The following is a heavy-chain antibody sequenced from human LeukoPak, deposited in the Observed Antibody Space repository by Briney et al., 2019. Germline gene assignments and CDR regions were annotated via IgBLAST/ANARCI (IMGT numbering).Heavy chain of an antibody. Sequence: GEPLKISCKVAEYTFTNYWIAWVRPVPGQGLEWVGIIYLRDSDARYRPSFQDQVTISADKSTRTAYLQWSSLKASDSAMYYCATTLTNYCSSTSCYADHWGQGTLVTVSS. D-gene: IGHD2-2*01. J-gene: IGHJ4*01. CDR2: IYLRDSDA. CDR1: EYTFTNYW. CDR3: ATTLTNYCSSTSCYADH. V-gene: IGHV5-51*01.